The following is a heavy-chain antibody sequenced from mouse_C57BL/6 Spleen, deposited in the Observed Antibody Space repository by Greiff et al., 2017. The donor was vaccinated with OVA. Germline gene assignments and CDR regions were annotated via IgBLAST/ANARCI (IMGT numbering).Heavy chain of an antibody. V-gene: IGHV1-59*01. CDR2: IDPSDSYT. CDR3: ARNRTAQARDYAMDY. J-gene: IGHJ4*01. CDR1: GYTFTSYW. D-gene: IGHD3-2*02. Sequence: QVQLQQPGAELVRPGTSVKLSCKASGYTFTSYWMHWVKQRPGQGLEWIGVIDPSDSYTNYNQKFKGKATLTVDTSSSTAYMQLSSLTSEDSAVYYCARNRTAQARDYAMDYWGQGTSVTVSA.